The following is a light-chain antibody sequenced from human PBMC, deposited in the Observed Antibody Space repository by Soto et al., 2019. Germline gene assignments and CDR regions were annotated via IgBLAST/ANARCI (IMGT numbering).Light chain of an antibody. V-gene: IGKV3-15*01. Sequence: EVVMTQSPATLSVSPGERAILSCRASRSVNNNYLAWYQQKPGQAPRLLIYGVSTTATDTPARFSGSGSGTEFTLMISSLQSEDFAVYYCQQYDNWPITVGQGTRLEIK. CDR2: GVS. CDR3: QQYDNWPIT. CDR1: RSVNNN. J-gene: IGKJ5*01.